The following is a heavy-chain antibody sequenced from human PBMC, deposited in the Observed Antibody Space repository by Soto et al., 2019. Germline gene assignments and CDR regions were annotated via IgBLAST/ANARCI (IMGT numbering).Heavy chain of an antibody. Sequence: QVQLQQWGAGLLKPSETLSLTCAVYGGSFSANYWSWIRQPPGKGLEWIGEINCSGSSNSNPSLKSRVIISVDTSKNQFSLKLSSVTAADTAVYFCARGRRQQLVRAAASDWFDPWGQGTLVTVSS. J-gene: IGHJ5*02. D-gene: IGHD6-6*01. CDR1: GGSFSANY. CDR2: INCSGSS. CDR3: ARGRRQQLVRAAASDWFDP. V-gene: IGHV4-34*01.